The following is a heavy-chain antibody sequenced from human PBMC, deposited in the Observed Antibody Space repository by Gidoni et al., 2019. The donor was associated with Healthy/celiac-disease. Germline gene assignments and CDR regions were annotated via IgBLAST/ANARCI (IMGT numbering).Heavy chain of an antibody. CDR1: GFTLRSYA. CDR3: ANEYCGGDCTLSFDY. D-gene: IGHD2-21*02. CDR2: ISGSGGST. Sequence: EVQLLESGGGLVQPGGYLRLSCAASGFTLRSYAMSWVRQAPGKGLECVSAISGSGGSTYYADSVKGRFTISRDNSKNTLYLQMNSLRAEDTAVYYCANEYCGGDCTLSFDYWGQGTLVTVSS. V-gene: IGHV3-23*01. J-gene: IGHJ4*02.